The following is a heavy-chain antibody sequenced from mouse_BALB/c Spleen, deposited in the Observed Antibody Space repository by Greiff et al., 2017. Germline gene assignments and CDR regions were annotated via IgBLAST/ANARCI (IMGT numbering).Heavy chain of an antibody. D-gene: IGHD2-14*01. CDR1: GYSITSDYA. CDR2: ISYSGST. Sequence: EVKLMESGPGLVKPSQSLSLTCTVTGYSITSDYAWNWIRQFPGNKLEWMGYISYSGSTSYNPSLKSRISITRDTSKNQFFLQLNSVTTEDTATYYCAKGLGYYRYDEDYWGQGTTLTVSS. CDR3: AKGLGYYRYDEDY. J-gene: IGHJ2*01. V-gene: IGHV3-2*02.